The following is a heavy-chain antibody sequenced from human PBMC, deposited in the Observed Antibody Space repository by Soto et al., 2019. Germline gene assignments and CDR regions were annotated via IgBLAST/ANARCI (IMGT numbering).Heavy chain of an antibody. CDR1: GYTFVNYE. J-gene: IGHJ4*02. Sequence: QVQLVQSGAEVKKPGVSVKVSCKASGYTFVNYEINWVRQATGQGLEWLGWMNPHSGDTFYAQNFQGRVTMTRNTSITTAYMELNSLKSEDTAVYYCARQQAMDYWGQGTLVTVSS. V-gene: IGHV1-8*01. CDR3: ARQQAMDY. CDR2: MNPHSGDT.